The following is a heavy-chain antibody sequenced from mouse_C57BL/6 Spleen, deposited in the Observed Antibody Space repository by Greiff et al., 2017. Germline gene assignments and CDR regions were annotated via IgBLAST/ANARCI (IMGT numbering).Heavy chain of an antibody. CDR2: IYPGDGDT. V-gene: IGHV1-80*01. CDR3: ARTHYGSTLYYYAMDY. J-gene: IGHJ4*01. CDR1: GYAFSSYW. Sequence: QVQLQQSGAELVKPGASVKISCKASGYAFSSYWMNWVKQRPGKGLEWIGQIYPGDGDTNYNGKFKGKATLTADKSSSTAYMQLSSLTSEDSAVYFCARTHYGSTLYYYAMDYWGQGTSVTVSS. D-gene: IGHD1-1*01.